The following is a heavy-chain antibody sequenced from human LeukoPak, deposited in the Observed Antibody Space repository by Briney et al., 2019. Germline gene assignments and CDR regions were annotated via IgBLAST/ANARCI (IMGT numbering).Heavy chain of an antibody. CDR2: IYYSGST. J-gene: IGHJ2*01. Sequence: PSETLSLTCTVSGGSISSSSYYWGWIRQPPGKGLEWIGGIYYSGSTYYNPSLKSRVTISVDTSKNQFSLKLSSVTAADTAVYYCARPLNSSGWYWYFDLWGRGTLVTVSS. D-gene: IGHD6-19*01. CDR1: GGSISSSSYY. V-gene: IGHV4-39*01. CDR3: ARPLNSSGWYWYFDL.